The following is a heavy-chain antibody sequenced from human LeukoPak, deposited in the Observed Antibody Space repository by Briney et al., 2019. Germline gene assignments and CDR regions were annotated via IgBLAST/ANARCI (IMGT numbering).Heavy chain of an antibody. CDR3: ARAQSSSWHS. D-gene: IGHD6-13*01. CDR1: GFTFSSYW. V-gene: IGHV3-7*01. CDR2: IKQDGSET. Sequence: PGGSLRLSCAASGFTFSSYWMNWVRQAPGKGLEWVANIKQDGSETYCVDSVKGRFIISRDNAKSSLYLQMNSLRAEGTAVYYCARAQSSSWHSWGQGTLVTVSS. J-gene: IGHJ4*02.